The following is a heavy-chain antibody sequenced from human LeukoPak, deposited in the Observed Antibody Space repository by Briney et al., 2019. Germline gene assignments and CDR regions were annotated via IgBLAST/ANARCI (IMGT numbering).Heavy chain of an antibody. V-gene: IGHV3-30*02. D-gene: IGHD3-3*01. J-gene: IGHJ4*02. Sequence: PGGSLRLSCAASGFTFSSYGMHWGRQAPGKVLEWVAFIRYDGSNKYYADSVKGRFTISRDNSKNTLDLQMNSLRAEDTAVYYCAKGTALRFLEWLLDYWGQGTLVTVSS. CDR3: AKGTALRFLEWLLDY. CDR2: IRYDGSNK. CDR1: GFTFSSYG.